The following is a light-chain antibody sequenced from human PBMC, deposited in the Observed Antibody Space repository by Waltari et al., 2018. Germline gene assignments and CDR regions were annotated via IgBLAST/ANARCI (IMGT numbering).Light chain of an antibody. CDR2: RSG. V-gene: IGLV1-44*01. CDR1: ASTIGHKV. Sequence: QSVLTQPPSASGTPGQGVTISCSGGASTIGHKVVNWYKQFPGKAPNLLIYRSGRRPAGVPDRFSGSKSGTSASLAISGLQSEDEADYYCAAWDDSLNGRWVFGGGTKVTVL. J-gene: IGLJ3*02. CDR3: AAWDDSLNGRWV.